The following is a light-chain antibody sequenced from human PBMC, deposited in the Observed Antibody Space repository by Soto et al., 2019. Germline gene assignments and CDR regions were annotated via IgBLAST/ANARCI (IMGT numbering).Light chain of an antibody. Sequence: EIVMTQSPATLSVSLGESATLSCRASQTVVTNLAWYQQTPGQAPRLLIYAASTRATGIPARFSGSGSGTDFILTISSLQSEDFAVYYCQQYYNWRQHTFGQGTKLEIK. CDR3: QQYYNWRQHT. CDR1: QTVVTN. CDR2: AAS. J-gene: IGKJ2*01. V-gene: IGKV3-15*01.